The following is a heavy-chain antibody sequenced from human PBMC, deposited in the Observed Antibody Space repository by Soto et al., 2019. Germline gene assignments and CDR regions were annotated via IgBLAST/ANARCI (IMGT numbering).Heavy chain of an antibody. D-gene: IGHD1-26*01. CDR2: IYSGGGT. J-gene: IGHJ1*01. Sequence: EVQLVESGGGLVQPGGSLRLSCAASGFTVSSNYMSWVRQAPGKGLEWVSVIYSGGGTYYAAAVKGRFTISRDNSKNTLYLQMNSLRAEDTAVYYCARDLVRATTEYSQHWGQGTLVTVSS. V-gene: IGHV3-66*01. CDR1: GFTVSSNY. CDR3: ARDLVRATTEYSQH.